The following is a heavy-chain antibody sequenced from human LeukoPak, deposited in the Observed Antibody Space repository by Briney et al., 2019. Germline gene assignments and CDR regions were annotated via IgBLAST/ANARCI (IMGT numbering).Heavy chain of an antibody. Sequence: SETLCLTCTVSGDAINSYRWSWVRQPPGKGLEWIGRIYSSGSTNYNPSLKSRATMSVGTSKNQFSLKMRSVTAADTAVYYCARTPTSVANIFDYWGQGTLVTVSS. V-gene: IGHV4-4*07. CDR2: IYSSGST. CDR3: ARTPTSVANIFDY. CDR1: GDAINSYR. D-gene: IGHD5-12*01. J-gene: IGHJ4*02.